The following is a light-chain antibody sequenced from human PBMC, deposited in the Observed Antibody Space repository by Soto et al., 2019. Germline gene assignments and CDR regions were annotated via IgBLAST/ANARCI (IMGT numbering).Light chain of an antibody. J-gene: IGLJ2*01. V-gene: IGLV2-14*03. CDR2: DVS. CDR3: SSYTSSRTLV. CDR1: SSDVGGYNY. Sequence: QSVLTQPASVSGSPGQSITISCTGTSSDVGGYNYVSWYQQQPGKAPKLMISDVSHRPSGVSNRFSGSKSANTASLTISGLQAEDEGDYYCSSYTSSRTLVFGGGTQLTVL.